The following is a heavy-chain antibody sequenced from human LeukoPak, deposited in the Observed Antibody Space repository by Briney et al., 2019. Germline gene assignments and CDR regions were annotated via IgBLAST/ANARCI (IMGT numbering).Heavy chain of an antibody. CDR1: GGSISSYY. Sequence: PSETLSLTCTVSGGSISSYYWSWIRQPPGKGLEWIGYIYYSGSTNYNPSLKSRVTISVDTSKNQFSLKLSSVTAADTAVYYCARMDFWSGYGFDYWGQGTLVTVSS. V-gene: IGHV4-59*08. D-gene: IGHD3-3*01. J-gene: IGHJ4*02. CDR2: IYYSGST. CDR3: ARMDFWSGYGFDY.